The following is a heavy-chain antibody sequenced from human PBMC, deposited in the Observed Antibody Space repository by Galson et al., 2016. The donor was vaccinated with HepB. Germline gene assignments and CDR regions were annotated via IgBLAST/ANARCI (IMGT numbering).Heavy chain of an antibody. CDR3: AKGGYDILTGFLAYEYFQD. Sequence: LRLSCAASGFTFSSYGMHWVRQAPGKGLEWVAVISYDGTYKYYADSLRGRFTISRDNSKNTLYLQMNSLRVEDTAVYYCAKGGYDILTGFLAYEYFQDWGQGTLVTVSS. D-gene: IGHD3-9*01. V-gene: IGHV3-30*18. CDR1: GFTFSSYG. CDR2: ISYDGTYK. J-gene: IGHJ1*01.